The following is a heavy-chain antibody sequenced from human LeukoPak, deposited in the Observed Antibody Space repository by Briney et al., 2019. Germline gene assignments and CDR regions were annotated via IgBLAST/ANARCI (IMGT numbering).Heavy chain of an antibody. CDR1: GFTFSSYA. Sequence: PGGSLRLSCAASGFTFSSYAMSWVRQAPGKGLEWVSAISGSGGSTYYADSVKGRFTISRDNSKNTLYLQMNSLRAEDTAVYYCAKDAAYSSSWYLSYFDYWGQGTLVTVSS. CDR3: AKDAAYSSSWYLSYFDY. CDR2: ISGSGGST. D-gene: IGHD6-13*01. J-gene: IGHJ4*02. V-gene: IGHV3-23*01.